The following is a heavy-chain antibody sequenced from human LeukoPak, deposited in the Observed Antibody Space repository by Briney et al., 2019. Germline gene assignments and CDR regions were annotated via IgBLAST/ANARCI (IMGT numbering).Heavy chain of an antibody. CDR1: GGSISSGGYY. CDR3: AREVAGTSGHYFDY. CDR2: IYHSGST. J-gene: IGHJ4*02. D-gene: IGHD6-19*01. V-gene: IGHV4-30-2*01. Sequence: PSQTLSLTCTVSGGSISSGGYYWSWIRQPPGKGLEWIEYIYHSGSTYYNPSLKSRVTIPVDRSKNQFSLKLSSVTAADTAVYYCAREVAGTSGHYFDYWGQGTLVTVSS.